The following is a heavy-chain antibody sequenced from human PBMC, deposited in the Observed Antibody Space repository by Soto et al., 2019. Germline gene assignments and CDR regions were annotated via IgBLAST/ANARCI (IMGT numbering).Heavy chain of an antibody. Sequence: QVTLKESGPVLVKPTETLTLTCTVSGFSLSNARMGVCWIRQPPGKALEWLAHTFSNYEKSHSTSLKTRLTISKYTSNSQVVLTMTNMEPVDTATYYCARIISYERLLSRTRDFYYYYYYMDVWGKGTTVTVSS. V-gene: IGHV2-26*01. CDR1: GFSLSNARMG. CDR2: TFSNYEK. D-gene: IGHD2-15*01. CDR3: ARIISYERLLSRTRDFYYYYYYMDV. J-gene: IGHJ6*03.